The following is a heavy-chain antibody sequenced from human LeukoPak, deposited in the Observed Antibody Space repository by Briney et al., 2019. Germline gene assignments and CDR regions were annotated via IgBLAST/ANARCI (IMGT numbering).Heavy chain of an antibody. Sequence: SETLSLTCAVYGGSLSGYYWSWIRQPPGKGLEWIGEINHSGSTNYNPSLKSRVTISVDTSKNQFSLKLSSVTAADTAVYYCARGLTYVVRGVISYYYGMDVWGKGTTVTVSS. D-gene: IGHD3-10*01. CDR1: GGSLSGYY. CDR2: INHSGST. V-gene: IGHV4-34*01. CDR3: ARGLTYVVRGVISYYYGMDV. J-gene: IGHJ6*04.